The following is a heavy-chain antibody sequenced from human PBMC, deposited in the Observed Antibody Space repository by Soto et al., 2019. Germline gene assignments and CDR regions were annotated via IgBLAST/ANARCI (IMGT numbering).Heavy chain of an antibody. CDR3: GRVSSGWSDVHYYGMDV. CDR2: TYYRSKWYN. V-gene: IGHV6-1*01. J-gene: IGHJ6*02. Sequence: SQTLSLTCAISGDSVSSNSAAWNWIRQSPSRGLEWLGRTYYRSKWYNDYAVSVKSRITINPDTSQNQFSLHLNSVTPGDTAVYYCGRVSSGWSDVHYYGMDVWGQGTTVTVSS. D-gene: IGHD3-22*01. CDR1: GDSVSSNSAA.